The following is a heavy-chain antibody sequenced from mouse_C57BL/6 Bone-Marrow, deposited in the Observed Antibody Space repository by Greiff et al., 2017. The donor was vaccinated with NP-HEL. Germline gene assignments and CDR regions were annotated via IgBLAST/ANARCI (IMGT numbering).Heavy chain of an antibody. D-gene: IGHD2-4*01. V-gene: IGHV5-4*01. Sequence: EVQGVESGGGLVKPGGSLKLSCAASGFTFSSYAMSWVRQTPEKRLEWVATISDGGSYTYYPDNVKGRFTIARDNAKNNLYLQMSHLKSEDTAMYYCAREGTYDCWFAYWGQGTLVTVSA. J-gene: IGHJ3*01. CDR2: ISDGGSYT. CDR1: GFTFSSYA. CDR3: AREGTYDCWFAY.